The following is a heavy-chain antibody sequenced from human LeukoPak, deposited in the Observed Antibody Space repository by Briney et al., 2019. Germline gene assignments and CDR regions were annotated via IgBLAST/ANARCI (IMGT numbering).Heavy chain of an antibody. J-gene: IGHJ6*02. CDR3: ARDGFRLRWLLQDYYYYGMDV. D-gene: IGHD4-23*01. Sequence: AASVKVSCKASGYTFASYAMNWVRQAPGQGLEWMGWINTNTGNPTYAQGFTGRFVFSLDTSVSTAYLQISSLKAEDTAVYYCARDGFRLRWLLQDYYYYGMDVWGQGTTVTVPS. CDR1: GYTFASYA. CDR2: INTNTGNP. V-gene: IGHV7-4-1*02.